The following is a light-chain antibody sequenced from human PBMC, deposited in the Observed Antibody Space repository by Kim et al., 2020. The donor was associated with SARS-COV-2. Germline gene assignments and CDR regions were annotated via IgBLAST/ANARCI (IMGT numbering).Light chain of an antibody. CDR1: QSVSSSY. CDR3: QQYGSSPWT. J-gene: IGKJ1*01. V-gene: IGKV3-20*01. CDR2: GAS. Sequence: SQGERATLSCRASQSVSSSYLAWYQQKPGQAPRLLIYGASSRATGIPDRFSGSGSGTDFTLTISRLEPEDFAVYYCQQYGSSPWTFGQGNKVDIK.